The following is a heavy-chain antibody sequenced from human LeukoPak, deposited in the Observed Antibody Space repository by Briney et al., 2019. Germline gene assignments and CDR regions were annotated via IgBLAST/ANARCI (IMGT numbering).Heavy chain of an antibody. CDR1: GYTFTSYY. CDR3: ARDAGGSGSYYSRLDY. J-gene: IGHJ4*02. CDR2: INPSGGST. Sequence: GASVKVSCKASGYTFTSYYMHWVRQAPGQGLEWMGIINPSGGSTSYAQKFQGRVTMTRDMSTSTVYMELSSLRSEDTAVYYCARDAGGSGSYYSRLDYWGQGTLVTVSS. D-gene: IGHD3-10*01. V-gene: IGHV1-46*01.